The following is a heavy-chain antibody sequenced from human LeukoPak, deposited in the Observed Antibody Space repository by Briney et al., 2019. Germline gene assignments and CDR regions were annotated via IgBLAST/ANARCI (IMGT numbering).Heavy chain of an antibody. CDR2: IKQDGSEK. V-gene: IGHV3-7*01. CDR1: GFTFSSYW. J-gene: IGHJ4*02. CDR3: ARTASMIVHYYFDY. Sequence: PGGSLRLSCAASGFTFSSYWMSWVRQAPGKGLEWVANIKQDGSEKYYVDSVKGRFTISRDNAKNSLYLQMNSLRAEDTAVYYCARTASMIVHYYFDYWGQGTLVTVSS. D-gene: IGHD3-22*01.